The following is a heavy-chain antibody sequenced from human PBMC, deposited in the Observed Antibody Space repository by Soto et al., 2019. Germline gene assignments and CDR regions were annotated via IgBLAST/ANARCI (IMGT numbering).Heavy chain of an antibody. D-gene: IGHD3-10*01. CDR3: ARVAADGSGSYYWFDP. V-gene: IGHV1-69*02. Sequence: SVKVSCKASGGTFSSYTISWVRQAPGQGLEWMGRIIPILGIANYAQKFQGRVTITADKSTSTAYMELSSLRSEDTAVYYCARVAADGSGSYYWFDPWGQGTLVTVSS. CDR2: IIPILGIA. CDR1: GGTFSSYT. J-gene: IGHJ5*02.